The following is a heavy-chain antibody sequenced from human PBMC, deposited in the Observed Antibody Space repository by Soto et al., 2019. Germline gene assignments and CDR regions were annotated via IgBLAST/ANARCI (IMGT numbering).Heavy chain of an antibody. J-gene: IGHJ4*02. V-gene: IGHV3-30*03. Sequence: QVQLVESGGGVVQPGRSLRLSCAASGFTFSSYGMHWVRQAPGKGLEWVAVISYDGSNKYYADSVKGRFTISRDNSKNTLYLQMTRLRAEYTAVYYCSGDSIGGHLDYWGQGTLVTVSS. CDR1: GFTFSSYG. CDR2: ISYDGSNK. CDR3: SGDSIGGHLDY. D-gene: IGHD6-19*01.